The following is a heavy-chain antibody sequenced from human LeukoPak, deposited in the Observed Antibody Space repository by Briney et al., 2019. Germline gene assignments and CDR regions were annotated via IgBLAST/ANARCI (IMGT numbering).Heavy chain of an antibody. V-gene: IGHV1-18*01. Sequence: GASMKVSCKASGYTFTSYGISWVRQAPGQGLEWLGWISVDNGNTKYAQKLQGRVTMTTDTSTTTAYMELRSLRSDDTAVYYCATIPGLPDYWGQGTLVTVSS. J-gene: IGHJ4*02. CDR1: GYTFTSYG. CDR3: ATIPGLPDY. CDR2: ISVDNGNT. D-gene: IGHD2-15*01.